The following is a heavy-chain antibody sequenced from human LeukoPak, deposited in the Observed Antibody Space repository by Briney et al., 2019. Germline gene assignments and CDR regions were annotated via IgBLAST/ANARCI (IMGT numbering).Heavy chain of an antibody. Sequence: GGSLRLSCGTSGFTFSDSWMSWFRQAPGQGLEWVASIKDDGSGKYYLDSVRGRFTISRDNAEDSLYLQLDDLRAEDTAVFYCARHLLRGQNFDYWGQGTLVTVSS. CDR3: ARHLLRGQNFDY. V-gene: IGHV3-7*01. CDR1: GFTFSDSW. CDR2: IKDDGSGK. J-gene: IGHJ4*02.